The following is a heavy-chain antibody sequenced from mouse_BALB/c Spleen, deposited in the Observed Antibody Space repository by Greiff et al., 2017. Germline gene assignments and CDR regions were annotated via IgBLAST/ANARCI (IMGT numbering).Heavy chain of an antibody. Sequence: EVQLVESGGGLVKPGGSLKLSCAASGFTFSSYAMSWVRQSPEKRLEWVAEISSGGSYTYYPDTVTGRFTISRDNAKNTLYLEMSSLRSEDTAMYYCARDGDGYYGFAYWGQGTLVTVSA. CDR2: ISSGGSYT. J-gene: IGHJ3*01. V-gene: IGHV5-9-4*01. CDR1: GFTFSSYA. D-gene: IGHD2-3*01. CDR3: ARDGDGYYGFAY.